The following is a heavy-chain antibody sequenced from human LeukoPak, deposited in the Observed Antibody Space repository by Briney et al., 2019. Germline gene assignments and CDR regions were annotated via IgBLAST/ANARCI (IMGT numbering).Heavy chain of an antibody. V-gene: IGHV4-39*07. D-gene: IGHD3-3*01. Sequence: PETLSLTCTVSGGSISSSSYYWGWIRQPPGKGLEWIGEINHSGSTNYNPSLMSRVTISVDTSKNQFSLKLSSVTAADTAVYYCARGLREADRGSWSGYNYYYYMDVWGKGTTVTVSS. CDR3: ARGLREADRGSWSGYNYYYYMDV. CDR1: GGSISSSSYY. J-gene: IGHJ6*03. CDR2: INHSGST.